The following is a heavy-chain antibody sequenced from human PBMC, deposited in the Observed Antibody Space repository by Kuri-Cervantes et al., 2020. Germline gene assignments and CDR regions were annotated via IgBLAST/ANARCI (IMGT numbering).Heavy chain of an antibody. Sequence: SQTLSLTCAVYGGSFSGYYWSWIRQPPGKGLEWIGEINHSGSTNYNPSLKSRVTISVDTSKNQFSLKLSSVTAADTAVYYCARGAGSSYYCHGMDVWGQGTTVTVSS. V-gene: IGHV4-34*01. J-gene: IGHJ6*02. CDR3: ARGAGSSYYCHGMDV. CDR1: GGSFSGYY. CDR2: INHSGST. D-gene: IGHD6-19*01.